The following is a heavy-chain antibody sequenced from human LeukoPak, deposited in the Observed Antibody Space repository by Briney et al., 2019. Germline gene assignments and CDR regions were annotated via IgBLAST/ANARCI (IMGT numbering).Heavy chain of an antibody. D-gene: IGHD4-17*01. V-gene: IGHV4-31*03. Sequence: SETLSLTCTVSGGSISSGGYYWSWIRQHPGTGLEWIGYIYYSGSTYYNPSLKSRVTISVDTSKNQFSLKLSSVTAADTAVYYCAREGTDYGGNLTFDYWGQGTLVTVSS. CDR1: GGSISSGGYY. CDR2: IYYSGST. CDR3: AREGTDYGGNLTFDY. J-gene: IGHJ4*02.